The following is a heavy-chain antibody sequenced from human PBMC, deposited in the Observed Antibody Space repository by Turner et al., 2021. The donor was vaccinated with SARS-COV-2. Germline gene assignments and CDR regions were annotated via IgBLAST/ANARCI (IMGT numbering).Heavy chain of an antibody. D-gene: IGHD1-26*01. CDR1: GGSFSGYY. CDR2: IYHSGST. J-gene: IGHJ6*02. CDR3: ARHQGSASGYDHGMNV. Sequence: QAQLQQWGAGLLKPSETLSLTCAVYGGSFSGYYWSWIRQPPGKGLEWIGEIYHSGSTNYNPSLKSRVTISVDTSKNQLSLNLISVTAADTAVYYCARHQGSASGYDHGMNVWGQGTAVIVSS. V-gene: IGHV4-34*01.